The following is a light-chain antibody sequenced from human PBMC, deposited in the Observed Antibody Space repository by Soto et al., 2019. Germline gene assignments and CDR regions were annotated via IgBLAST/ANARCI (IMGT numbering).Light chain of an antibody. V-gene: IGLV2-14*01. CDR1: SSDVGGFNY. CDR3: SSYTSSSTYV. J-gene: IGLJ1*01. CDR2: EVS. Sequence: QSVLTQPASVSGSPGQSITISCTGTSSDVGGFNYVSWYQHHPGKAPKLMIYEVSNRPSGVSNRFSGSKSGNTASLTISGLQAEDEADYYCSSYTSSSTYVFGSGTKVIV.